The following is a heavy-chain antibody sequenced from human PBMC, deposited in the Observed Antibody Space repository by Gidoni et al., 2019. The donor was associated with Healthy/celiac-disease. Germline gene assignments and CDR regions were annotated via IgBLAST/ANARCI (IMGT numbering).Heavy chain of an antibody. Sequence: QLQLQESGPGLVKPSETLSLTCTVSGGSISSSSYYWGWIRQPPGKGLEWIGSIYYSGSTYYNPSLKSRVTISVDTSKNQFSLKLSSVTAADTAVYYCASLWELPLYGMDVWGQGTTVTVSS. CDR1: GGSISSSSYY. J-gene: IGHJ6*02. CDR3: ASLWELPLYGMDV. CDR2: IYYSGST. V-gene: IGHV4-39*01. D-gene: IGHD1-26*01.